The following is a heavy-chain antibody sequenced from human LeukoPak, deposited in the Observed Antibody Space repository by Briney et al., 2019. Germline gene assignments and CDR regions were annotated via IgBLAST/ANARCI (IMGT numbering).Heavy chain of an antibody. J-gene: IGHJ4*02. CDR1: GFTFSDYA. V-gene: IGHV3-23*01. D-gene: IGHD3-22*01. CDR3: AKNYYDRRGPYSWVFDY. Sequence: PGGSLGLSCPVSGFTFSDYAMTWVRQAPGKGLEWVSSIFAGGGAALYADSVRGRFTIFRDDSKSTLFLQMHSLRAEDTAIYYCAKNYYDRRGPYSWVFDYWGQGTLVTVSS. CDR2: IFAGGGAA.